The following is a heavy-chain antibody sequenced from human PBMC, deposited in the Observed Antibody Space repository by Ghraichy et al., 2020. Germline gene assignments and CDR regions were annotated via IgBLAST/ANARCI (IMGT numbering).Heavy chain of an antibody. CDR1: GFTFRSYT. CDR3: ARESALFTSSSEDYYDY. J-gene: IGHJ4*02. CDR2: ISSNGFYI. Sequence: GGVLRLSCAASGFTFRSYTMNWVRQAPGKGLEWVSSISSNGFYIYYADSLKGRFTISRDNAKNSLYLQMDSLRVEDTGVYYCARESALFTSSSEDYYDYWGRGTLGTVSS. D-gene: IGHD6-6*01. V-gene: IGHV3-21*01.